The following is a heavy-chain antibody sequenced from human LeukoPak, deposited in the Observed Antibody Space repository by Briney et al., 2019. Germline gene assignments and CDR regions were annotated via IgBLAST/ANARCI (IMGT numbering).Heavy chain of an antibody. D-gene: IGHD3-22*01. V-gene: IGHV4-59*01. CDR2: IYYSGST. CDR1: GGSISSYY. J-gene: IGHJ4*02. CDR3: ARSDSSGYLGY. Sequence: SETLSLTCTVSGGSISSYYWSWIRQPPGKGLEWIGYIYYSGSTNYNPSLKSRVAISVDTSKNQFSLKLSSVTAADAAVYYCARSDSSGYLGYWGQGTLVTVSS.